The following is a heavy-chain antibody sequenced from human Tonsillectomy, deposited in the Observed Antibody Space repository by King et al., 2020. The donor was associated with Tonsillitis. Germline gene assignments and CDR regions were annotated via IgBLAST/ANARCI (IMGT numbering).Heavy chain of an antibody. CDR3: ARDYGSGTYYNRPLSY. CDR2: VYHSGIT. D-gene: IGHD3-10*01. J-gene: IGHJ4*02. Sequence: VQLQESGPGLVKPPETLSLTCTVSGGSMSAYYWSWVRQPPGKGLEWIGYVYHSGITKYNPSLRSRVTISADTSKNQFSLRLATVTAADTALYYCARDYGSGTYYNRPLSYWGQGILVTVSS. V-gene: IGHV4-59*01. CDR1: GGSMSAYY.